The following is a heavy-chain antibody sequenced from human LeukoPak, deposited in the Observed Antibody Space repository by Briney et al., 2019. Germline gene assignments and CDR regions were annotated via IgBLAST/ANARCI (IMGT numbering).Heavy chain of an antibody. V-gene: IGHV4-4*03. D-gene: IGHD1-26*01. CDR3: ARRPEKWELHKRDAFDM. J-gene: IGHJ3*02. CDR1: GXSIDITNY. Sequence: PPGTLSLTCGVSGXSIDITNYWSWVRQAPGKVLEWIGEISHSGTTNYNPSLRSRVTMFLDRANNQFSLNLNSVTAADTAVYYCARRPEKWELHKRDAFDMWAQGTMVTVSS. CDR2: ISHSGTT.